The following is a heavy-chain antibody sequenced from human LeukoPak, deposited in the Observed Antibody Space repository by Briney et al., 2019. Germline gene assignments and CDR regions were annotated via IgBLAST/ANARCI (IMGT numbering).Heavy chain of an antibody. CDR3: ARDLIIDY. CDR2: ITSSSSFI. J-gene: IGHJ4*02. CDR1: GFTFSSYW. V-gene: IGHV3-21*01. D-gene: IGHD2/OR15-2a*01. Sequence: GGSLRLSCAASGFTFSSYWMSWVRQAPGKGLEWVSSITSSSSFIYYADSLRGRFTISRDNAKNSLYLEMNSLRAEDTAVYYCARDLIIDYWGQGTLVTVSS.